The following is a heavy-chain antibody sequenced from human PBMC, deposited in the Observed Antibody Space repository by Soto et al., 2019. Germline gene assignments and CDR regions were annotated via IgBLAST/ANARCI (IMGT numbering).Heavy chain of an antibody. Sequence: QVQLVQSGAEVKKPGSSVKVSCKASGGSFSSHAVSWVRQAPGEGLEWMGAIIPTLNTVTYAPKFQGRVTIRADAAXGXAXXELGSLRSEDTAVYYGATRWTIRTVVGYYYVGMDDWGQGTTVSVSS. J-gene: IGHJ6*02. V-gene: IGHV1-69*11. CDR1: GGSFSSHA. D-gene: IGHD3-3*01. CDR2: IIPTLNTV. CDR3: ATRWTIRTVVGYYYVGMDD.